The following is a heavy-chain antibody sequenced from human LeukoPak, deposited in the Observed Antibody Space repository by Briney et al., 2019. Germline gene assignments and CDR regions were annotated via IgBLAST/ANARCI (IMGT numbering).Heavy chain of an antibody. Sequence: PGGSLRLSCAASGFTFSSYWMHWVRQAPGKGLVWVSRIYSDGSSNSDGTSTNYADSVRGRFSISRDKAKNTLYLQMNSLRAEDTAVYYCARGRGGYGDYVGSGRFDPWGQGTLVTVSS. V-gene: IGHV3-74*01. J-gene: IGHJ5*02. CDR2: IYSDGSSNSDGTST. CDR3: ARGRGGYGDYVGSGRFDP. D-gene: IGHD4-17*01. CDR1: GFTFSSYW.